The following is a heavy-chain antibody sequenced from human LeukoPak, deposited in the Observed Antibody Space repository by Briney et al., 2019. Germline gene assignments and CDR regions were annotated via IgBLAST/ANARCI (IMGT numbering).Heavy chain of an antibody. CDR2: ISGSGGNT. CDR3: AIDIVRGDCSGGSCYPLDP. Sequence: PGGSLRLSCAASGFTFSSYAMSWVRQASGKGLEWVSTISGSGGNTYYADSVKGRFTISRDNSKNTLYLQMNSLRAEDTAVYYCAIDIVRGDCSGGSCYPLDPWGQGTLVTVSS. V-gene: IGHV3-23*01. D-gene: IGHD2-15*01. CDR1: GFTFSSYA. J-gene: IGHJ5*02.